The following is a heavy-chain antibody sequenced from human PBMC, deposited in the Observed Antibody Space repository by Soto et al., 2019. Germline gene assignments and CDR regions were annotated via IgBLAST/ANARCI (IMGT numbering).Heavy chain of an antibody. J-gene: IGHJ4*02. CDR2: ISGSGGST. D-gene: IGHD2-2*01. CDR1: GFTFSSYA. CDR3: AKEYCSSTSCYESGYFDY. V-gene: IGHV3-23*01. Sequence: GGSLRLSCAASGFTFSSYAMSWVRQAPGKGLEWVSAISGSGGSTYYADSVKGRFTISRDNSKNTLYLQMNSLRAEDTAVYYCAKEYCSSTSCYESGYFDYWGQGTLVTVSS.